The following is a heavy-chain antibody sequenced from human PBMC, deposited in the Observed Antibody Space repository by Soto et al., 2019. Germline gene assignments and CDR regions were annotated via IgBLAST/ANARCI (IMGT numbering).Heavy chain of an antibody. J-gene: IGHJ4*02. CDR2: ISAYNGNT. V-gene: IGHV1-18*01. CDR3: ARDFREGIYYVSGSAIDC. Sequence: QVQLVQSGAEVKKPGASVKVSCKASGYTFISYGISWVRQAPGQGLEGMGWISAYNGNTNYAQKLQGRVTMTTDTSTSTAYMELRSLSSDDTAVYYCARDFREGIYYVSGSAIDCWGQGTLVTVSS. CDR1: GYTFISYG. D-gene: IGHD3-10*01.